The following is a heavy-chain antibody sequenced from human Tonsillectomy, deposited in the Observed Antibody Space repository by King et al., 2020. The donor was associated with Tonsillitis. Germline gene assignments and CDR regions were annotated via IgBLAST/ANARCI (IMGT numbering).Heavy chain of an antibody. V-gene: IGHV3-23*04. Sequence: VQLVESGGGLVQPGGSLRLSCVGSGFTFSSYAMSWVRQAPGKGLEWVSGISAGGGTIYYADSVKGRFTISRDNSENTLFLQMTSLRAEDTDIYYCAKAFYDFWRGYSDAFDIWGQGTMVTVSS. J-gene: IGHJ3*02. CDR1: GFTFSSYA. D-gene: IGHD3-3*01. CDR2: ISAGGGTI. CDR3: AKAFYDFWRGYSDAFDI.